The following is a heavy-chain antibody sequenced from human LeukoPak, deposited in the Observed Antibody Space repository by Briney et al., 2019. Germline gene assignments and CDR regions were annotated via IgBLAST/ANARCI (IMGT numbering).Heavy chain of an antibody. CDR2: IYTSGST. V-gene: IGHV4-4*07. D-gene: IGHD3-10*01. CDR3: AREGMVRGVRYYYGMDV. Sequence: SETLSLTCTVSGGSISSYYWSWIRQPAGKGLEWIGRIYTSGSTNYNPSLKSRVTMSVDTSKNQFSLKLSSVTAADTAVYYCAREGMVRGVRYYYGMDVWGQGTTVTVSS. J-gene: IGHJ6*02. CDR1: GGSISSYY.